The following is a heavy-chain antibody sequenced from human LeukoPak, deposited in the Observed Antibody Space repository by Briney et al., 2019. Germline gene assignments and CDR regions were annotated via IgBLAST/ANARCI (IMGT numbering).Heavy chain of an antibody. D-gene: IGHD3-16*01. Sequence: SETLSLTCAVYGGSFSGYYWSWIRQPPGKGLEWIGEINHSGSTNYNPSLKSRVTISVDKSKIQFSLKLSSVTAADTAVYYCARCSYYDYVLDYWGQGTLVTVSS. J-gene: IGHJ4*02. CDR2: INHSGST. V-gene: IGHV4-34*01. CDR3: ARCSYYDYVLDY. CDR1: GGSFSGYY.